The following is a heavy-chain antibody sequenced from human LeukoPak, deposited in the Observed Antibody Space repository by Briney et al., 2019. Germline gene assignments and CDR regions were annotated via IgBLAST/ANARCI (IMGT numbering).Heavy chain of an antibody. CDR3: AKANLYYYGSGSYTSVNY. CDR1: GFTFGSYA. CDR2: ISGSGGST. V-gene: IGHV3-23*01. Sequence: GGSLRLSCAASGFTFGSYAMSWVRQAPGKGLEWVSAISGSGGSTYYADSVKGRFTISRDNSKNTLYLQMNSLRAEGTAVYYCAKANLYYYGSGSYTSVNYWGQGTLVTVSS. J-gene: IGHJ4*02. D-gene: IGHD3-10*01.